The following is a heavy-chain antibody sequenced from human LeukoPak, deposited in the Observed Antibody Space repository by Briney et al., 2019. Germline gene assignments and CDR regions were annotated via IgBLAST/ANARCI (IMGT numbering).Heavy chain of an antibody. Sequence: SETLSLTCTVSGYSISSGYYWGWIRQPPGKGLEWIGSIHHSGRTYYNPSLKSRVTISVDTSKNQFSLKLSSVTAADTAVYYCARGTRRRRIISLVSFYYMDVWGKGTTVTVSS. J-gene: IGHJ6*03. CDR2: IHHSGRT. D-gene: IGHD2/OR15-2a*01. CDR1: GYSISSGYY. CDR3: ARGTRRRRIISLVSFYYMDV. V-gene: IGHV4-38-2*02.